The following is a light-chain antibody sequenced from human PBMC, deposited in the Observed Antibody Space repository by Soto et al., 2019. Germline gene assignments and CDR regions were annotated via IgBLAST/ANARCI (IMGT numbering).Light chain of an antibody. CDR1: QSVSSSY. V-gene: IGKV3-20*01. CDR3: QHYGSSTWT. J-gene: IGKJ1*01. CDR2: GAS. Sequence: EIVLTQSPGTLSLSPGERATLTCRASQSVSSSYLAWHQQKPGQAPGLLIYGASSRATGIPDRFSGSGSGADCTLTSSRLEPADFAVYYCQHYGSSTWTFVQGTKVESK.